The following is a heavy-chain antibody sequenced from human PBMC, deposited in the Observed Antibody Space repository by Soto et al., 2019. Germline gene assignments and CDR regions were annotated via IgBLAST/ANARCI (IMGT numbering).Heavy chain of an antibody. V-gene: IGHV4-59*01. CDR3: PRESPYYDILAPNAFDI. CDR2: IYYSGST. CDR1: GGSISSYY. J-gene: IGHJ3*02. D-gene: IGHD3-9*01. Sequence: PSETLSLTCTVSGGSISSYYWSWIRQPPGKGLDWIGYIYYSGSTNYNPSLKSRVTISVDTSKNQFSLKLSSVTAADTAVYYCPRESPYYDILAPNAFDIWGQGTMVTVSS.